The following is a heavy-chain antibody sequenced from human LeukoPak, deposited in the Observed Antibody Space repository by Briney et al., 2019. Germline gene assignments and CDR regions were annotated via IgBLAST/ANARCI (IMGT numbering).Heavy chain of an antibody. CDR3: ARDKIVGATVLDY. D-gene: IGHD1-26*01. Sequence: PGGSLRLSCAASGFTFSSYSMNWVRQAPGKGLEWVANIKEDGSRKNYVDSVKGRFTISRDNAKNSLYLQMNSLRAEDTAVYYCARDKIVGATVLDYWGQGSLVTVSS. CDR1: GFTFSSYS. CDR2: IKEDGSRK. J-gene: IGHJ4*02. V-gene: IGHV3-7*03.